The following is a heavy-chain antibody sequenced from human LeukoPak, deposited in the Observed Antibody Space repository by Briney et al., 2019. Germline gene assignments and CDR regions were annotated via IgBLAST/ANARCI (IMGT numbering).Heavy chain of an antibody. D-gene: IGHD3-10*01. CDR3: LGGLFPVFDY. Sequence: PSETLSLTCTVSGYSISSGYYWGWIRQPPGKGLEWIGSIYHSGSTYYNPSLKSRVTISVDTSKNRFSLKLSSVTAADTAVYYCLGGLFPVFDYWGQGTLVTVSS. V-gene: IGHV4-38-2*02. CDR1: GYSISSGYY. CDR2: IYHSGST. J-gene: IGHJ4*02.